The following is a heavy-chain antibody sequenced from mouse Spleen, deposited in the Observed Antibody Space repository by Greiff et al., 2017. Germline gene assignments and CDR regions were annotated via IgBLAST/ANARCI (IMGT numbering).Heavy chain of an antibody. CDR1: GYAFSSYW. CDR2: IYPGDGDT. J-gene: IGHJ2*01. V-gene: IGHV1-80*01. Sequence: VQLQESGAELVKPGASVKISCKASGYAFSSYWMNWVKQRPGKGLEWIGQIYPGDGDTNYNGKFKGKATLTADKSSSTAYMQLSSLTSEDSAVYFCARLALITTAFDYWGQGTTLTVSS. CDR3: ARLALITTAFDY. D-gene: IGHD1-2*01.